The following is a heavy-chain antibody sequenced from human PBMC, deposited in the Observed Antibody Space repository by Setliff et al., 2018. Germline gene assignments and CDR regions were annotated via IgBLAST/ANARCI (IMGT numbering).Heavy chain of an antibody. CDR2: VKSKTEGATT. D-gene: IGHD6-19*01. CDR1: GFNFNYAW. Sequence: SLRLSCAASGFNFNYAWMSWVRQAPGKGLEWVGRVKSKTEGATTDYATPVKGRFTISRDDSKKTLYLQMNNLKSEDTGVYYCTRDWGGWYDYWGQGTLVTVSS. J-gene: IGHJ4*02. V-gene: IGHV3-15*01. CDR3: TRDWGGWYDY.